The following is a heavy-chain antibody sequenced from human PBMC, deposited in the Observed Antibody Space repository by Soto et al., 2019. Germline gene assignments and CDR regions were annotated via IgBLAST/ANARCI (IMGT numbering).Heavy chain of an antibody. CDR1: GFTFSTYD. J-gene: IGHJ4*02. CDR2: ISGTSPTT. CDR3: ARDRDGDEDFDS. D-gene: IGHD2-15*01. V-gene: IGHV3-48*01. Sequence: GSLRLSCAASGFTFSTYDMNWVRQAPGKGLEWISFISGTSPTTSYADSVRGRFTISRDDARNSLYLQMNSLRGDDTAVYYCARDRDGDEDFDSWGQGTLVTVSS.